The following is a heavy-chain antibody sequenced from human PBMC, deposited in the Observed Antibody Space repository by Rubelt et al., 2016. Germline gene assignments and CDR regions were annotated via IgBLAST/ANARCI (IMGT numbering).Heavy chain of an antibody. CDR1: GGSVSSGSYY. J-gene: IGHJ4*02. CDR2: IYYSGST. Sequence: QVQLQESGPGLVKPSETLSLTCTVSGGSVSSGSYYWSWIRQPPGKGLEWIGYIYYSGSTNYNPSLKSRVTISVDTSKNQFSLKLSSVTAADTAVYYCARALWFGELSGWGQGTLVTVSS. D-gene: IGHD3-10*01. V-gene: IGHV4-61*01. CDR3: ARALWFGELSG.